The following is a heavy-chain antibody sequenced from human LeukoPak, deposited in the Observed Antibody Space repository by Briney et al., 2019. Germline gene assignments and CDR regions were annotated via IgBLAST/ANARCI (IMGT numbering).Heavy chain of an antibody. CDR1: GFTFSNFW. CDR3: AKDGRDGIAAAGSGYSFDY. J-gene: IGHJ4*02. Sequence: GGSLRLSCAASGFTFSNFWMSWVRQAPGKGLEWVANIRQDSGEIYYVDSVKGRFTISRDNAKNSLYLQMNSLRAEDTALYYCAKDGRDGIAAAGSGYSFDYWGQGTLVTVSS. V-gene: IGHV3-7*03. D-gene: IGHD6-13*01. CDR2: IRQDSGEI.